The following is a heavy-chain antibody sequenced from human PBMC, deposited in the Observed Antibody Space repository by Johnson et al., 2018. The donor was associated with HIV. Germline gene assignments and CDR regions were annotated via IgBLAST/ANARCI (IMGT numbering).Heavy chain of an antibody. CDR1: GFTFSDYY. CDR2: INSDGSST. V-gene: IGHV3-74*02. D-gene: IGHD3-10*01. Sequence: VQLVESGGGLVKPGGSLRLSCAASGFTFSDYYMSWIRQAPGQGLEWVSRINSDGSSTSYADSVKGRFTISRDNAKNTVYLQMDSLRDEDMAVYYCARGALGSFDIWGQGTMVTVSA. J-gene: IGHJ3*02. CDR3: ARGALGSFDI.